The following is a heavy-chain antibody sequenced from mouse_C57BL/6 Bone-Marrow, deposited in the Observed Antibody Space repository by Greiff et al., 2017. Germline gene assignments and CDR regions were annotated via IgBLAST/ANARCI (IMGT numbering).Heavy chain of an antibody. D-gene: IGHD1-1*01. Sequence: QVQLQQPGAELVMPGASVKLSCKASGYTFTSYWMHWVKQRPGQGLEWIGEIDPSDSYTNYNQKFKGKSTLTVDKSSSTAYMQLSSLTSEDSAVXYCAYGSSYDYFDYWGQGTTLTVSS. CDR1: GYTFTSYW. CDR3: AYGSSYDYFDY. J-gene: IGHJ2*01. CDR2: IDPSDSYT. V-gene: IGHV1-69*01.